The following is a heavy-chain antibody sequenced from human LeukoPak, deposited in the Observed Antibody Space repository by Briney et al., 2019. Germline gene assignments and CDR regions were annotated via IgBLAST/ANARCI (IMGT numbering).Heavy chain of an antibody. Sequence: PSETLSLTCSVSGGSISSSHYYWNWVRQPAGKALEWIGRVHTSGNPNYNPSLESRVSISVDRSKNQFSLQLSSVTAADTAVYYCARDGGDLGPGTIRGARFYYYYMDVWGKGTAVIVSS. V-gene: IGHV4-61*02. CDR2: VHTSGNP. CDR1: GGSISSSHYY. J-gene: IGHJ6*03. D-gene: IGHD3-16*01. CDR3: ARDGGDLGPGTIRGARFYYYYMDV.